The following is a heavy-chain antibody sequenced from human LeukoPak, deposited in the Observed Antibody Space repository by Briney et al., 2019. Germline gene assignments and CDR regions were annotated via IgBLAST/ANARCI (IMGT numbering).Heavy chain of an antibody. CDR1: GYSFTSYW. Sequence: PGESLKISCKGSGYSFTSYWIGWVRQMPGKGLEWMGIIYPGDSDTRYSPSFQGQVTISADKSVSTAYLQWSSLKASDTAMYYCARSMVRGVLGHSFDYWGQGTLVTVSS. V-gene: IGHV5-51*01. CDR2: IYPGDSDT. J-gene: IGHJ4*02. D-gene: IGHD3-10*01. CDR3: ARSMVRGVLGHSFDY.